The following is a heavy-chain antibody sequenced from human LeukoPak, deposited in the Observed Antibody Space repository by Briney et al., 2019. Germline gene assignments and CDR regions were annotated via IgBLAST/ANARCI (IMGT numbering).Heavy chain of an antibody. J-gene: IGHJ3*02. CDR3: ARDDNSGYSDDAFDI. D-gene: IGHD5-12*01. Sequence: SVTLSLTCSVSGGSISSYYWSWLRQPAGKGLEWIGRIHTRGGTEYNPSLKNRVTMSIDTSKNQFSLKLISVTAADTAVYFCARDDNSGYSDDAFDIWGQGTLVTVSS. CDR1: GGSISSYY. V-gene: IGHV4-4*07. CDR2: IHTRGGT.